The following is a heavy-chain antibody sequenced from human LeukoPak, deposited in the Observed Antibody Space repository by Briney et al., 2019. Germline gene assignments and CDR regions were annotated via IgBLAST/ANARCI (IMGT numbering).Heavy chain of an antibody. CDR2: IYYSGST. CDR3: AKVAYCGGDCPGRYYNYGVDV. V-gene: IGHV4-59*01. J-gene: IGHJ6*02. CDR1: GDSISNNY. Sequence: SETLSLTCTVSGDSISNNYWTWIRQAPGKGLEWIGYIYYSGSTSYNPSLKSRVTISVDTSKNQFSLNLSSVTAADTAVYYCAKVAYCGGDCPGRYYNYGVDVWGHGTTVTVSS. D-gene: IGHD2-21*02.